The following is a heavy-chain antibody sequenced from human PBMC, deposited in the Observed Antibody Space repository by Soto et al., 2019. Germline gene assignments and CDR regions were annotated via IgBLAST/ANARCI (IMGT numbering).Heavy chain of an antibody. CDR3: XXXXXXXXYXEYFQH. CDR2: IYSGGST. CDR1: GFTVSSNY. Sequence: EVQLVESGGGLIQPGGSLRLSCAASGFTVSSNYMSWVRQAPGKGLEWVSVIYSGGSTYYADSVKGRFTISRDNSKNTLYLQMXXXXXXXXXXXXXXXXXXXXXYXEYFQHWGQGTLVTVXS. J-gene: IGHJ1*01. V-gene: IGHV3-53*01.